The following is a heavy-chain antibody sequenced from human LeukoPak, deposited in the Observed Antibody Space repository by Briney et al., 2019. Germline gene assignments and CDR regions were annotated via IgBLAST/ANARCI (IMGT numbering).Heavy chain of an antibody. CDR2: ISYSSSTI. Sequence: GSLRLSCAASGFTFSSYSMTWVRQAPGKGLEWVSYISYSSSTIYYADSVKGRFTISRDNAKNSLYLQMNSLRVDDTAVYYCARDRLHYGEYEKTLDYWGQGTLVTVSS. CDR1: GFTFSSYS. V-gene: IGHV3-48*01. CDR3: ARDRLHYGEYEKTLDY. J-gene: IGHJ4*02. D-gene: IGHD4-17*01.